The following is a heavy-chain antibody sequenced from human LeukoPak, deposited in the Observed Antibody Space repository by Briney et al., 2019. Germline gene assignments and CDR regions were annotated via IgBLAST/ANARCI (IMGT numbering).Heavy chain of an antibody. CDR2: IIPIFGTA. CDR1: GGTFSSYA. D-gene: IGHD5-18*01. CDR3: ARDRPIRGYSYGIFDY. J-gene: IGHJ4*02. Sequence: SVKVSCKASGGTFSSYAISWVRQAPGQGLEWMGGIIPIFGTANYAQKFQGRVTITTDESTSTAYMELSSLRSEDTAVYYCARDRPIRGYSYGIFDYWGQGTLVTVSS. V-gene: IGHV1-69*05.